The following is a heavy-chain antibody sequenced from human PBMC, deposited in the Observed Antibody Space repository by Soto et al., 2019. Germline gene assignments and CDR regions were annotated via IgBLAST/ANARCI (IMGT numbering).Heavy chain of an antibody. CDR3: ARGSLSTETANALDV. CDR2: MYYSGST. V-gene: IGHV4-59*01. D-gene: IGHD2-21*02. J-gene: IGHJ3*01. Sequence: QVQLHESGPGLVKPSETLSLTCTVSGGSISNFYWSWIRQSPGRGLEWIGYGYMYYSGSTYYNPSLESRVTISVDPSKNQISLRLTSVPADDTALYYCARGSLSTETANALDVWGPGTMVTVSS. CDR1: GGSISNFY.